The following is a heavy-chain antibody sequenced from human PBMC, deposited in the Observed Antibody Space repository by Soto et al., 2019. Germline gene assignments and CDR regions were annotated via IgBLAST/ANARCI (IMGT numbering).Heavy chain of an antibody. J-gene: IGHJ5*02. V-gene: IGHV4-59*01. CDR2: IYYSGST. CDR1: GGSISSYY. D-gene: IGHD1-7*01. CDR3: ARRNYAYNWFDP. Sequence: TSETLSLTCTVSGGSISSYYWSWIRQPPGKGLEWIGYIYYSGSTNYNPSLKSRVTISVDTSKNQFSLKLSSVTAADMAVYYCARRNYAYNWFDPWGQGTLVTVSS.